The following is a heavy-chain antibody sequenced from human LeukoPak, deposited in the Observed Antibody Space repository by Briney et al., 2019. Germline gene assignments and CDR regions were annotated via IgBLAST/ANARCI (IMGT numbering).Heavy chain of an antibody. CDR1: GYTFTSYY. CDR3: ARQDILTGYNWFDP. CDR2: INPSGGST. J-gene: IGHJ5*02. D-gene: IGHD3-9*01. V-gene: IGHV1-46*01. Sequence: ASVKVSCKASGYTFTSYYMHWVRQAPGQGLEWMGIINPSGGSTSYAQKFQGRVTMTRDKSISTAYLQWSSLKASDTAMYYCARQDILTGYNWFDPWGQGTLVTVSS.